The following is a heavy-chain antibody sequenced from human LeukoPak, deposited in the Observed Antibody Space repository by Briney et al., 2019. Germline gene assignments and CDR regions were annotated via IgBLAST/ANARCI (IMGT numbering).Heavy chain of an antibody. CDR2: INPSGGST. CDR1: GYTFTSYG. V-gene: IGHV1-46*01. Sequence: GASVKVSCKASGYTFTSYGISWVRQAPGQGLEWMGIINPSGGSTSYAQKFQGRVTMTRDTSTSTVYMELSSLRSEDTAVYYCARERESGYSYAQPDYWGQGTLVTVSS. CDR3: ARERESGYSYAQPDY. D-gene: IGHD5-18*01. J-gene: IGHJ4*02.